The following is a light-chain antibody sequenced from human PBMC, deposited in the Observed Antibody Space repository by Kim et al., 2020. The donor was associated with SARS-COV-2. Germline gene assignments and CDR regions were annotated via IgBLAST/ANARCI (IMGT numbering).Light chain of an antibody. CDR1: QSLADNS. J-gene: IGKJ4*01. CDR2: DAS. Sequence: SPGERSFLSCRASQSLADNSLGRDQQKPGQAPRLLSYDASRRATGIPDRCSGSGSGTDFILTMSRLEPEDFAVFYCQQYGSAPNTFGGGTKVDIK. CDR3: QQYGSAPNT. V-gene: IGKV3-20*01.